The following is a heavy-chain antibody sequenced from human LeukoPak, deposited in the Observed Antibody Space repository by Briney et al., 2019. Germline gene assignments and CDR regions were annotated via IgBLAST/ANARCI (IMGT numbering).Heavy chain of an antibody. CDR3: ARGMSATSGYLELEY. V-gene: IGHV3-23*01. CDR2: ISGSGGNT. CDR1: RFTFSRYA. D-gene: IGHD3-22*01. Sequence: GGSLRLSCAASRFTFSRYAMSWVRQSPGKGLEWVSAISGSGGNTYSADSVKGRCTISRDNSLQTLFLHMNSLRDEDTAVYYCARGMSATSGYLELEYWGQGALVTVST. J-gene: IGHJ4*02.